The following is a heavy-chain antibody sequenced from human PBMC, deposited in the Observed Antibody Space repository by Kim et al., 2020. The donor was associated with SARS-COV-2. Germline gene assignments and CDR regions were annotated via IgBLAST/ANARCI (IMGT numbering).Heavy chain of an antibody. D-gene: IGHD5-12*01. V-gene: IGHV4-39*01. Sequence: TFYNPSLKSRLTISADTSKNQFSLKLTSVTAADTAVYYCARRLIVATIDYWGQGTLVTVSS. CDR2: T. CDR3: ARRLIVATIDY. J-gene: IGHJ4*02.